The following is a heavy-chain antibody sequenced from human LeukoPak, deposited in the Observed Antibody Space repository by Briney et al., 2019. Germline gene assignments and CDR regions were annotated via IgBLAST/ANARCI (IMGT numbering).Heavy chain of an antibody. D-gene: IGHD3-10*01. V-gene: IGHV3-74*01. CDR2: INSDGSAT. CDR1: GFTFSSYW. CDR3: ARGVYGSGSYSANN. Sequence: GGSLRLSCAPSGFTFSSYWMHWVRQAPGKGLVWVSRINSDGSATSYVDSVEGRFTISRDNAKNTLYLQMNSLRAEDTAVYYCARGVYGSGSYSANNWGQGTLVTVSS. J-gene: IGHJ4*02.